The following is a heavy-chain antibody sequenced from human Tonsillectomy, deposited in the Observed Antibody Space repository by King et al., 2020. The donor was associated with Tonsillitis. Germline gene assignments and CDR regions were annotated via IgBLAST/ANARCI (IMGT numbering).Heavy chain of an antibody. CDR1: GFTFSNAW. Sequence: VQLVESGGGLVKPGGSLRLSCAASGFTFSNAWMSWVRQAPGKGLEWVARIKCKTDGGTTDYAAPVKGRFTISRDDSKNTLYLQMNSLKTEDTAVYYCTTCCPDYWGQGTLVTVSS. D-gene: IGHD2-15*01. J-gene: IGHJ4*02. CDR2: IKCKTDGGTT. CDR3: TTCCPDY. V-gene: IGHV3-15*01.